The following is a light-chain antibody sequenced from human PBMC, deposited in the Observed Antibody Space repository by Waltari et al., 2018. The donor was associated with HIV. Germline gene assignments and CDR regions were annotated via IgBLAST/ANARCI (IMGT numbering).Light chain of an antibody. J-gene: IGLJ3*02. Sequence: SYVLTQPPAVSVAPGQTARVTCGGAHIGGQSVPWYPQRPGQAPVLVVHDDSDRPSGIPVRFSGSNSGNTATLTTSRVEAGDEADYYCQVWDRGSEGVFGGGTKLTVL. CDR3: QVWDRGSEGV. V-gene: IGLV3-21*02. CDR2: DDS. CDR1: HIGGQS.